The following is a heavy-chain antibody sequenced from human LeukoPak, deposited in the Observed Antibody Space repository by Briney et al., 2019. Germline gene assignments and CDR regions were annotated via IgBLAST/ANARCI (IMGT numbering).Heavy chain of an antibody. Sequence: ASVKVSCKVSGYTLTELSMHWVRQAPGKGLEWMGGFDPEDGETIYAQKFQGRVTRTEDTSTDTAYMELSSLRSEDTAVYYCATDRGSGSAPRLYYWGQGTLVTVSS. J-gene: IGHJ4*02. CDR2: FDPEDGET. CDR3: ATDRGSGSAPRLYY. D-gene: IGHD1-26*01. CDR1: GYTLTELS. V-gene: IGHV1-24*01.